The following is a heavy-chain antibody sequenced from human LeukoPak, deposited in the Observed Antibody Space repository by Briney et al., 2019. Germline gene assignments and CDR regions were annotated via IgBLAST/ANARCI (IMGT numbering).Heavy chain of an antibody. Sequence: GASVKVSCKASGYTFTGYYMHWVRQAHGQGLEWMGRINPNSGGTNYAQKFQGRVTMTRDTSISTAYMELSRLRSDDTAVYYCARDGDWQQLGYYYYYYMDVWGKGTTVTVSS. CDR2: INPNSGGT. V-gene: IGHV1-2*06. CDR1: GYTFTGYY. J-gene: IGHJ6*03. CDR3: ARDGDWQQLGYYYYYYMDV. D-gene: IGHD6-13*01.